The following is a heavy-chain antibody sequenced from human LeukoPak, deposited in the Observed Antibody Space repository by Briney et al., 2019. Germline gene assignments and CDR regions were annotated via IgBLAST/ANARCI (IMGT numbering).Heavy chain of an antibody. CDR3: ARGPESGSYFAWFGP. CDR1: GGSFSGYF. J-gene: IGHJ5*02. V-gene: IGHV4-34*01. CDR2: TNHSGST. Sequence: PSETLSLTCAVYGGSFSGYFWNWIRQPPGKGLEWIGETNHSGSTHYNPSLKSRVTISIDTSKDQISLKLTSVTAADTAVYYCARGPESGSYFAWFGPWGQGTLVTVPS. D-gene: IGHD3-10*01.